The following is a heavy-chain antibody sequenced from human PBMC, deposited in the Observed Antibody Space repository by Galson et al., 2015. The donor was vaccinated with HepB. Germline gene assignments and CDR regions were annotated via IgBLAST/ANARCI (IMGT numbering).Heavy chain of an antibody. Sequence: SVKVSCKASGYEFNKYGLRWVRQAPGQGLEWMGWVSGYAGSANYAPKFQGRVTMTTEKSTGTACMEMRSLRSDDTAVYYCARDSRLELHLNNYYSYGMDVWGQGTAVTVS. CDR2: VSGYAGSA. CDR3: ARDSRLELHLNNYYSYGMDV. CDR1: GYEFNKYG. V-gene: IGHV1-18*01. J-gene: IGHJ6*02. D-gene: IGHD1-7*01.